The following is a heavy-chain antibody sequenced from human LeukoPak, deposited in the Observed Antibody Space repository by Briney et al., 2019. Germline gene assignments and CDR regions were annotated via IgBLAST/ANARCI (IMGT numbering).Heavy chain of an antibody. CDR2: INPNSGGT. CDR1: GYTFTGYY. D-gene: IGHD6-19*01. J-gene: IGHJ4*02. CDR3: ASSIAVAGTGFDY. V-gene: IGHV1-2*02. Sequence: ASVKVSCKASGYTFTGYYMHWVRQAPGQGLEWMGWINPNSGGTNYALKFQGRVTMTRDTSINTAYMELSRLRSDDTAVYYCASSIAVAGTGFDYWGQGTLVTVSS.